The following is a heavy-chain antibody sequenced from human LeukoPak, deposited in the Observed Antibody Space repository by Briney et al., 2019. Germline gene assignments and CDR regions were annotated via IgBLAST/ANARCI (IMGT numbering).Heavy chain of an antibody. Sequence: ASVKVSCKASGYTFTGYYMHWVRQAPGQGLEWMGWINPNSGGTNYAQKFQGWVTMTRDTSISTAYMELSRLRSDDTAVYYCARGDSSGSNWFDPWGQGTLVTVSS. J-gene: IGHJ5*02. V-gene: IGHV1-2*04. CDR3: ARGDSSGSNWFDP. CDR1: GYTFTGYY. D-gene: IGHD3-22*01. CDR2: INPNSGGT.